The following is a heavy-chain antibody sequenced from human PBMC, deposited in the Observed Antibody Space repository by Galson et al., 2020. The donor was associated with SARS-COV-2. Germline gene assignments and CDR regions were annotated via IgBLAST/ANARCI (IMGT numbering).Heavy chain of an antibody. CDR3: ARPRDGYSNGAFKI. CDR2: IYPGDSDT. Sequence: GESLKISCAGSGFSFATYWIAWVRQMPGKGLEWMGIIYPGDSDTRYSPSFQGQVTISADKSISTTYLQWNSLKASDTAMYYCARPRDGYSNGAFKIWGQGTMVTVSS. V-gene: IGHV5-51*01. D-gene: IGHD2-15*01. CDR1: GFSFATYW. J-gene: IGHJ3*02.